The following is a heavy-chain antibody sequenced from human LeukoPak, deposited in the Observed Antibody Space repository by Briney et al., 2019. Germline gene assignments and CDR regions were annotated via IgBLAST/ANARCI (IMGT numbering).Heavy chain of an antibody. CDR2: ISGSGGST. D-gene: IGHD1-26*01. V-gene: IGHV3-23*01. CDR1: GFTFSSYA. J-gene: IGHJ4*02. CDR3: AKLGGSYYRLYFFDS. Sequence: GGSLRLSCAASGFTFSSYAMGWVRQAPGEGLEWVSAISGSGGSTYYADSVKGRFTISRDSSKNTLYLQMSSLRVEDTALYYCAKLGGSYYRLYFFDSWGQGTLVAVSS.